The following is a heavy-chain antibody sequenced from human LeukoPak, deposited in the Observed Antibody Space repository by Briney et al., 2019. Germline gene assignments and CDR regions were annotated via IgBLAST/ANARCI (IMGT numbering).Heavy chain of an antibody. CDR3: ARVTPAGAWLGYFDY. D-gene: IGHD6-19*01. V-gene: IGHV4-39*07. CDR2: VHYSGGS. Sequence: SETPSLTCTVSGGSISSSTYYWGWIRQSPGKGLEWIGSVHYSGGSYYGPSLKSRVTISLNTSKNQFSLKLSSVTAADTAVYYCARVTPAGAWLGYFDYWGQGTLVTVSS. CDR1: GGSISSSTYY. J-gene: IGHJ4*02.